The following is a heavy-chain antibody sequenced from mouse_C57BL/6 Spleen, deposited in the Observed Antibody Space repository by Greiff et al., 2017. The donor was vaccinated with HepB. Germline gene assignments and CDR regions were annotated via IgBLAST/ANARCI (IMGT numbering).Heavy chain of an antibody. CDR2: INPGSGGT. CDR1: GYAFTNYL. V-gene: IGHV1-54*01. D-gene: IGHD2-4*01. J-gene: IGHJ3*01. Sequence: QVHVKQSGAELVRPGTSVKVSCKASGYAFTNYLIEWVKQRPGQGLEWIGVINPGSGGTNYNEKFKGKATLTADKSSSTAYMQLSSLTSEDSAVYFCARSGYDYDGRFAYWGQGTLVTVSA. CDR3: ARSGYDYDGRFAY.